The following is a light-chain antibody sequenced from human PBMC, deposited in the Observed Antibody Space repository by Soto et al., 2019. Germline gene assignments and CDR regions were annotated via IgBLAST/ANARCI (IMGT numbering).Light chain of an antibody. CDR1: SSDVGGYNY. CDR3: SSYTSSSPDV. Sequence: QSALTQPASVSGSPGQSITISCTGTSSDVGGYNYVSWYQQHPGKAPKLMIYEVSNRPSGVSNRFSGSKSGNTASLTISGLQAEDEGDYSCSSYTSSSPDVFGTGTKLTVL. V-gene: IGLV2-14*01. CDR2: EVS. J-gene: IGLJ1*01.